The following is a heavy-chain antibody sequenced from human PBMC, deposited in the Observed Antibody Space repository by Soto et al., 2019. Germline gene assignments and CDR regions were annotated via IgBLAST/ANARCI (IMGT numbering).Heavy chain of an antibody. CDR1: GYTFTNYA. CDR2: INAGNGNT. CDR3: ARGQAEVVLVPAAAIETPDYYYYGMDV. D-gene: IGHD2-2*01. Sequence: GASVKVSCKASGYTFTNYAMHWVRQAPGQRLEWMGWINAGNGNTKYSQKFQGRVTITRDTSASTAYMELSSLRSEDTAVYYCARGQAEVVLVPAAAIETPDYYYYGMDVWGQGTTVTVSS. V-gene: IGHV1-3*01. J-gene: IGHJ6*02.